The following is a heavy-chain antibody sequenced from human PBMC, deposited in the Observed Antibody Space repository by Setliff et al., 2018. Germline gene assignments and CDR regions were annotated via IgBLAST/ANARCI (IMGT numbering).Heavy chain of an antibody. Sequence: PSETLSLTCTVSGGSISTNSYYWGWIRQPPGKGLEWIGSMYFSGSTYYNPSLKSRVTMSIDKSKKQFSLKVTSVTAADTAVYYCVRDAGDGYGVDAYAGGGFDFWGQGTMVTVSS. V-gene: IGHV4-39*07. CDR2: MYFSGST. J-gene: IGHJ3*01. D-gene: IGHD4-17*01. CDR1: GGSISTNSYY. CDR3: VRDAGDGYGVDAYAGGGFDF.